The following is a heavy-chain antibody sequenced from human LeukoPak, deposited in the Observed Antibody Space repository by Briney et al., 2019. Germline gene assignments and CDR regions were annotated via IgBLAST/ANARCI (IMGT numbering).Heavy chain of an antibody. CDR1: GYTFTSYY. CDR2: INSSGGNT. D-gene: IGHD7-27*01. V-gene: IGHV1-46*01. J-gene: IGHJ4*02. CDR3: ARDKNWDLEY. Sequence: ASVKVSCKASGYTFTSYYMSWVRQAPGQGLEWMGVINSSGGNTIYAQKFQGRVTMTRDTSTSTVYTELSSLRSDDTAVYYCARDKNWDLEYWGQGTLVTVSS.